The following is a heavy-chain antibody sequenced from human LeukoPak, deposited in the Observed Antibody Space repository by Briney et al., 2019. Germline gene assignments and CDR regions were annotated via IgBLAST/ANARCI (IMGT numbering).Heavy chain of an antibody. Sequence: PSETLSLTCSVSGYSISSGYYWGWIGQPPGKGLEWIGSIYHSGNTDYNPSLKSRVTISRDTSKNQFSLNLSSVTAADTAVYYCARGFRGSFYVWDAFHIWGQGTMVTVSS. V-gene: IGHV4-38-2*02. D-gene: IGHD1-26*01. J-gene: IGHJ3*02. CDR3: ARGFRGSFYVWDAFHI. CDR2: IYHSGNT. CDR1: GYSISSGYY.